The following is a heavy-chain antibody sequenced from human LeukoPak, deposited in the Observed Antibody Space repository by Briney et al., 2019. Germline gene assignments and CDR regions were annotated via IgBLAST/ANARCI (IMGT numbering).Heavy chain of an antibody. V-gene: IGHV3-11*01. Sequence: GGSLRLSCAASGFSFSDYHMIWIRQPPGKGLEWVSYITFSGRTIHHADSVKGRFTISRDNARSSLYLQMNSLRAEDTAVYYCARLGSSWPNWFDPWGQGTLVTVSS. J-gene: IGHJ5*02. CDR3: ARLGSSWPNWFDP. CDR2: ITFSGRTI. D-gene: IGHD6-13*01. CDR1: GFSFSDYH.